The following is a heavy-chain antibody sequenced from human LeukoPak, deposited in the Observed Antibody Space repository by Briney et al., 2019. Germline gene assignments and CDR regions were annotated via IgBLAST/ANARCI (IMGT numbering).Heavy chain of an antibody. Sequence: SETLSLTCTVSGGSISTYYWSWVRQPPGKGLEWIGYIYHSGSTNYNPSLKSRVTISVDTSKNRFSLKLSSVTAADTAVYYCARAAVNTWFDPWGQGTLVTVSS. CDR1: GGSISTYY. CDR3: ARAAVNTWFDP. V-gene: IGHV4-59*01. D-gene: IGHD6-13*01. J-gene: IGHJ5*02. CDR2: IYHSGST.